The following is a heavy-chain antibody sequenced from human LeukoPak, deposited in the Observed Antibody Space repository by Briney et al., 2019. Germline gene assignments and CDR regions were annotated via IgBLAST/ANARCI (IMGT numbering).Heavy chain of an antibody. J-gene: IGHJ4*02. D-gene: IGHD2/OR15-2a*01. CDR3: AKDGGDDDSTTYSPAWFDF. CDR1: GFSLSSFW. CDR2: IDSDGSRT. Sequence: PGGSLRLSCAVSGFSLSSFWMQWVRQAPGKGLVWVSRIDSDGSRTSYADSVKGRFTISRDIAKNTMYLQMDSLRDEDTAVYYCAKDGGDDDSTTYSPAWFDFWGQGTLVIVSS. V-gene: IGHV3-74*01.